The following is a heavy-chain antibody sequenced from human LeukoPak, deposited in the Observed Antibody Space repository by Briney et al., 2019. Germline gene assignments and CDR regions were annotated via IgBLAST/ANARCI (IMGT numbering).Heavy chain of an antibody. CDR3: ARGGLYSSSWYNWFDP. CDR1: GGSISSYY. V-gene: IGHV4-59*01. D-gene: IGHD6-13*01. J-gene: IGHJ5*02. Sequence: PSETLSLTCTVSGGSISSYYGSWIRQPPGKGLEWIGYIYYSGSTNYNPSLKSRVTISVDTSKNQFSLKLSSVTAADTAVYYCARGGLYSSSWYNWFDPWGQGTLVTVSS. CDR2: IYYSGST.